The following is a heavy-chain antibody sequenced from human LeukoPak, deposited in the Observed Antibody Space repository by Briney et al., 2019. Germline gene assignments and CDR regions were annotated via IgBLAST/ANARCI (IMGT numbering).Heavy chain of an antibody. V-gene: IGHV4-59*01. CDR1: GGSFSGYY. D-gene: IGHD1-26*01. Sequence: PSETLSLTCAVYGGSFSGYYWSWIRQPPGKGLEWIGYIYHSGSTNYNPSLKSRVTISVDTSKNQFSLKLSSVTAADTAVYYCARVTRSGSYYYYYGMDVWGQGTTVTVSS. CDR3: ARVTRSGSYYYYYGMDV. CDR2: IYHSGST. J-gene: IGHJ6*02.